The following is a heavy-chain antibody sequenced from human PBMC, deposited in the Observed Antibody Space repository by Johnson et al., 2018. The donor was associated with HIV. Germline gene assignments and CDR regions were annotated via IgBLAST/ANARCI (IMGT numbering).Heavy chain of an antibody. Sequence: VQLVESGGGLVQPGRSLRLSCAASGFTFADYAMHWVRQAPGKGLEWVSGISWNSGSVAYADSVKGRLTISRDNAKNSLFLHMNSLRAEDTALYYCAKSIDAAADDALDIWGQGTMVTVSS. CDR3: AKSIDAAADDALDI. D-gene: IGHD6-13*01. CDR2: ISWNSGSV. CDR1: GFTFADYA. J-gene: IGHJ3*02. V-gene: IGHV3-9*01.